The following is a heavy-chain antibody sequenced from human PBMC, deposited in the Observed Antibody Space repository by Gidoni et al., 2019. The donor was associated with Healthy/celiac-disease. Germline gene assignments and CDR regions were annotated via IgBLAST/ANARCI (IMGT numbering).Heavy chain of an antibody. CDR3: ARGEQWLVNFDY. J-gene: IGHJ4*02. Sequence: QVQLVESGGGVVQPGRSLRLSCAASGFPFSSYGMPWVRQAPGKGLEWVAVISYDGSNKYYADSVKGRFTISRDNSKNTLYLQMNSLRAEDTAVYYCARGEQWLVNFDYWGQGTLVTVSS. V-gene: IGHV3-30*03. D-gene: IGHD6-19*01. CDR2: ISYDGSNK. CDR1: GFPFSSYG.